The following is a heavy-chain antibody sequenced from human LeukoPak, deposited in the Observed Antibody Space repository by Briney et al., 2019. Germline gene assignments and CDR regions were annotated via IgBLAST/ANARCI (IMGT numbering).Heavy chain of an antibody. CDR2: INPSGGST. D-gene: IGHD2-15*01. Sequence: ASVKVSCKASGYTFTSYYMHWVRQAPGQGLEWMGIINPSGGSTSYAQKFQGRVTMTRDTSTSTVYMELSSLRSEDTAVYCCARDCGGSCYSYYGMDVWGQGTTVTVSS. CDR3: ARDCGGSCYSYYGMDV. J-gene: IGHJ6*02. V-gene: IGHV1-46*01. CDR1: GYTFTSYY.